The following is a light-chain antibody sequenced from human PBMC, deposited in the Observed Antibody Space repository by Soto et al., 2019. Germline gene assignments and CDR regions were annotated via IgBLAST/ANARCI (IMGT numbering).Light chain of an antibody. J-gene: IGLJ3*02. CDR1: SSNIGSNT. CDR2: TNN. CDR3: ATWDDRLNGWV. Sequence: QSVLTQPPSASGTPGQRVTISCSGSSSNIGSNTVSWYQQLPGTAPKLLIYTNNQRPSGVPDRFSGSKSGTSASLAIGGLQSEDEADYYCATWDDRLNGWVFGGGTEVTVL. V-gene: IGLV1-44*01.